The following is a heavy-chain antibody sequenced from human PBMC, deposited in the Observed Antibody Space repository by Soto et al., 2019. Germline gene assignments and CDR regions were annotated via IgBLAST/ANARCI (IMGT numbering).Heavy chain of an antibody. J-gene: IGHJ4*02. CDR1: GGTIRSNIYY. CDR3: ARQHYYDSSGYYTWN. CDR2: VHYSGST. Sequence: ETLSLTCSVSGGTIRSNIYYRGWIRQPPGKGLEWIATVHYSGSTYYTPSLKNRVTISADTSNNQFSLRLNSVTAADTAVYYCARQHYYDSSGYYTWNWGQGTLVTVS. D-gene: IGHD3-22*01. V-gene: IGHV4-39*01.